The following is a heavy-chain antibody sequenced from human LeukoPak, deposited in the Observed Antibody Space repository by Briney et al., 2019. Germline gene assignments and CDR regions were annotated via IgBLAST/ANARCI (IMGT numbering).Heavy chain of an antibody. J-gene: IGHJ4*02. CDR1: GFTVSSNY. D-gene: IGHD6-13*01. CDR2: IYSGGST. Sequence: PGGSLRLSCAASGFTVSSNYMSWVRQAPGKGLEWVSVIYSGGSTYCADSVKGRFTISRDNSKNTLYLQMNSLRAEDTAVYYCARVNSSSWYDYWGQGALVTVSS. V-gene: IGHV3-53*01. CDR3: ARVNSSSWYDY.